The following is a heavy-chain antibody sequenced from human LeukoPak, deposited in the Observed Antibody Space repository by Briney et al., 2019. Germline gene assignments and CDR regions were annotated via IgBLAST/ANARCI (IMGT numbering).Heavy chain of an antibody. CDR1: GFTFDDYA. V-gene: IGHV3-9*01. D-gene: IGHD3-22*01. CDR2: ISWNSGSI. Sequence: PGGSLRLSCAASGFTFDDYAMHWVRQAPGRGLEWVSGISWNSGSIGYADSVKGRFTISRDNAKNSLYLQMNSLRAEDTALYYCAKESTDSSGYWQGPFDHWGQGTLVTVSS. CDR3: AKESTDSSGYWQGPFDH. J-gene: IGHJ4*02.